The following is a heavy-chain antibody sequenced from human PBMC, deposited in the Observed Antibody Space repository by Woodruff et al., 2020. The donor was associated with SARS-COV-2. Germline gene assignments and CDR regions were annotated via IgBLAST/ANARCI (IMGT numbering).Heavy chain of an antibody. CDR2: ISYDGSNK. J-gene: IGHJ4*02. CDR3: AKDVFLEWLLPDFDY. Sequence: GKGLEWVAVISYDGSNKYYSDSVKGRFNISRYNSKNTLYLQMNSLRAEDTAVYYCAKDVFLEWLLPDFDYWGQGTLVTVSS. V-gene: IGHV3-30*18. D-gene: IGHD3-3*01.